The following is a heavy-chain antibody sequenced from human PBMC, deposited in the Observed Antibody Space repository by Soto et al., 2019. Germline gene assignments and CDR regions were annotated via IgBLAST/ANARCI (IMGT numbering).Heavy chain of an antibody. D-gene: IGHD6-6*01. J-gene: IGHJ5*02. Sequence: PSEMKPLTWAVSGENVINNWWLVRIRQPPGKGLEWIGYIYHSGSTYYTPSLKSRVTISVDTSKNQFSLKLSSVTAADTAVYYCARERPDGARLDPWGQGTLVTVAS. CDR2: IYHSGST. CDR3: ARERPDGARLDP. CDR1: GENVINNWW. V-gene: IGHV4-30-4*01.